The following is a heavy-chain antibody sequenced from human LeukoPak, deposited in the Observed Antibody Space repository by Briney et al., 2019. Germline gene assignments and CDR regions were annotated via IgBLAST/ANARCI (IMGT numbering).Heavy chain of an antibody. CDR1: GYNLNTYW. D-gene: IGHD4-23*01. V-gene: IGHV5-51*01. Sequence: GESLKISCKGSGYNLNTYWLAWVRQMPGKGLEWMGIIHPVDSDIRYSPSFQGQVTISADGSINTAYLQWSSLKASDTAMYYCASRLFMTTVVPWDFYWGQGTQVTVSS. J-gene: IGHJ4*02. CDR2: IHPVDSDI. CDR3: ASRLFMTTVVPWDFY.